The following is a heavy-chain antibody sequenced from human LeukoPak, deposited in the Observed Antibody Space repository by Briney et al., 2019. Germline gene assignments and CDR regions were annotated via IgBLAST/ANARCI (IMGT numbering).Heavy chain of an antibody. D-gene: IGHD1-26*01. CDR1: GFTFSSYA. Sequence: GRSLRLSCAASGFTFSSYAMHWVRQAPGKGLEWVAVISYDGSTKYYADSVEGRFTISRDNSKNTLYLQMNSLRTEDTAVYYCARDLVGGAFDIWGQGTMVTVSS. J-gene: IGHJ3*02. CDR3: ARDLVGGAFDI. CDR2: ISYDGSTK. V-gene: IGHV3-30-3*01.